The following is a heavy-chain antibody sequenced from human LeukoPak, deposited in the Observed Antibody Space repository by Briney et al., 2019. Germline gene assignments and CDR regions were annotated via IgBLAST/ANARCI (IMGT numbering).Heavy chain of an antibody. CDR1: GFRFSNHN. D-gene: IGHD2-2*02. CDR3: AGSPAPIRSYFDF. CDR2: ISSTGNSI. J-gene: IGHJ4*02. V-gene: IGHV3-21*01. Sequence: GGSPRLSCAASGFRFSNHNMNWVRQAPGKGLEWVSSISSTGNSIYYADSVKGRFTISRDNAKNSLYLQMNSLRAEDTAVYYCAGSPAPIRSYFDFWGQGTLVTVSS.